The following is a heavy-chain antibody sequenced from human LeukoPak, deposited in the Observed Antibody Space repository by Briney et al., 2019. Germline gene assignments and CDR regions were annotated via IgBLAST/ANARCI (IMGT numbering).Heavy chain of an antibody. CDR3: ARGAWGYDILTGYYAILDY. J-gene: IGHJ4*02. CDR2: INPSGGST. V-gene: IGHV1-46*03. Sequence: ASVKVSCKASGYTFTSYYMHWVRQAPGQGLEWMGIINPSGGSTSCAQKFQGRVTMTRDTSTSTVYMELSSLRSEDTAVYYCARGAWGYDILTGYYAILDYWGQGTLVTVSS. CDR1: GYTFTSYY. D-gene: IGHD3-9*01.